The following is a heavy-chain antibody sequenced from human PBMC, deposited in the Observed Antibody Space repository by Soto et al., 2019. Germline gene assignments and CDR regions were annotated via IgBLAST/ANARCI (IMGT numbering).Heavy chain of an antibody. D-gene: IGHD6-13*01. CDR1: GGTFSSYA. V-gene: IGHV1-69*13. J-gene: IGHJ4*02. CDR2: IIPIFGTA. Sequence: ASVKVSCKASGGTFSSYAISWVRQAPGQGLEWMGGIIPIFGTANYAQKFQGRVTITADESTSTAYMELSSLRSEDTAVYYCARGKSSSWYFDYWGQGTLVTVSS. CDR3: ARGKSSSWYFDY.